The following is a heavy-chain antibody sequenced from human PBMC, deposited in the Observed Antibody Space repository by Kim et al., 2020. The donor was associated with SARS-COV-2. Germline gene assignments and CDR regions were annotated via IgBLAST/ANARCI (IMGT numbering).Heavy chain of an antibody. V-gene: IGHV3-11*04. CDR3: ARGGYTFYNGLDH. J-gene: IGHJ4*02. Sequence: GGSLRLSCAASGFTLGDYYMTWVRQAPGKGLEWISYISSSGSAIYYADSVKGQFTISRDDAKNSLYMQMNSLRVEDVAVYYCARGGYTFYNGLDHWGQGTLVTVSS. CDR1: GFTLGDYY. D-gene: IGHD5-12*01. CDR2: ISSSGSAI.